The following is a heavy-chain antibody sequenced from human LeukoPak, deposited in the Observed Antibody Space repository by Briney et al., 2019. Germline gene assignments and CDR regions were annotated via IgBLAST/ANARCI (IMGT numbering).Heavy chain of an antibody. CDR3: ASRAHCSGGSCYGNWFDP. V-gene: IGHV4-59*11. D-gene: IGHD2-15*01. CDR1: GASISSHY. J-gene: IGHJ5*02. Sequence: SETLSLTCTVSGASISSHYWSWIRQSPGKGLEWIGYISYSGITNYNPSLKSRVTISVDTSKNHFSLKLSSVTAADTAVYYCASRAHCSGGSCYGNWFDPWGQGTLVTVSS. CDR2: ISYSGIT.